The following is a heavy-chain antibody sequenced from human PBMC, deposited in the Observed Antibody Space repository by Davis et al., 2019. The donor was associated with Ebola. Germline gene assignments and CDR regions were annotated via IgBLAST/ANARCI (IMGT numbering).Heavy chain of an antibody. J-gene: IGHJ4*02. Sequence: GGSLRLSCAASGFTFSSYAMSWVRQAPGKGLEWVSGITGSGYTTYYADSVKGRFTISRDNAKNSLYLQMNSLRDEDTAVYYCARDAPRTGGDLDYWGQGTLVTVSS. CDR3: ARDAPRTGGDLDY. D-gene: IGHD2-21*01. V-gene: IGHV3-23*01. CDR1: GFTFSSYA. CDR2: ITGSGYTT.